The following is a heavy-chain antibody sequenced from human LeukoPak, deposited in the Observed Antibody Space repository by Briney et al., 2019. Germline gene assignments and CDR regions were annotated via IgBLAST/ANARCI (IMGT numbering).Heavy chain of an antibody. J-gene: IGHJ4*02. CDR3: AKDRGSGWYGIDY. Sequence: GGSLRLSCAASGFTFSSYGMHWVRQAPGKGLEWVAVISYDGSNKYYADSVKGRFTISRDNSKNTLYLQMNSLRAEDTAVYYCAKDRGSGWYGIDYWGQGTLDTVSS. V-gene: IGHV3-30*18. CDR1: GFTFSSYG. CDR2: ISYDGSNK. D-gene: IGHD6-19*01.